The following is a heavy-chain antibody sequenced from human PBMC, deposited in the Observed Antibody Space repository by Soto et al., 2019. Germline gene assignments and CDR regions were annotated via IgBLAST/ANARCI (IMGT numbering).Heavy chain of an antibody. V-gene: IGHV5-51*01. Sequence: GESLKISCKGSGYSFTNYWIGWVRQMPGKGLEWMGIIYPPDSDTRYSPSFRGQVTISADKSISTAYLHWSSLKASDTAMYYCARLIGLSEFFWGTPTQNNWFAPWGQGSVVTGSS. CDR1: GYSFTNYW. D-gene: IGHD3-16*01. J-gene: IGHJ5*02. CDR3: ARLIGLSEFFWGTPTQNNWFAP. CDR2: IYPPDSDT.